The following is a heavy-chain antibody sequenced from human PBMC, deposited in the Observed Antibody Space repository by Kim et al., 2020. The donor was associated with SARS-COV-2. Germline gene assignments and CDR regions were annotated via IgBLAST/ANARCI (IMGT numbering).Heavy chain of an antibody. V-gene: IGHV3-7*03. D-gene: IGHD3-10*01. CDR2: IAQDGSEK. CDR1: GFTFSTYS. Sequence: GGSLRLSCAASGFTFSTYSMSWVRQAPGKGLEWVANIAQDGSEKYYVDSVKGRFTISRDNAKNSLYLQVNSLRADDTAVYYCATDMVHNSLDYWGQGTLVTISS. J-gene: IGHJ4*02. CDR3: ATDMVHNSLDY.